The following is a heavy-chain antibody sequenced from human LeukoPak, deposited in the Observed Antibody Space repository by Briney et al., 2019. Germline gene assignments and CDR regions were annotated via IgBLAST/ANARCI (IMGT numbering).Heavy chain of an antibody. CDR3: AKESTLVGNWFDP. CDR2: ISYDGSNK. V-gene: IGHV3-30*18. D-gene: IGHD4-23*01. CDR1: GFTFSSYG. J-gene: IGHJ5*02. Sequence: GGSLRLSCAASGFTFSSYGMHWVRQAPGKGLEWVAVISYDGSNKYYADSVKGRFTISRDNSKNTLYLQINSLRAEDTAVYYCAKESTLVGNWFDPWGQGTLVTVSS.